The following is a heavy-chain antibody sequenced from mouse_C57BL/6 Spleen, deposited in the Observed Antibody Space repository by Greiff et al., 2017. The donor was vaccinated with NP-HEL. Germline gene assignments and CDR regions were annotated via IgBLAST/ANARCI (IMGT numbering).Heavy chain of an antibody. J-gene: IGHJ1*03. CDR1: GYTFTDYN. CDR2: INPNNGGT. D-gene: IGHD2-3*01. Sequence: EVQLQQSGPELVKPGASVKIPCKASGYTFTDYNMDWVKQSHGKSLEWIGDINPNNGGTIYNQKFKGKATLTVDKSSSTAYMELRSLTSEDTAVYYCARRGGFYDGYYVPYWYFDVWGTGTTVTVSS. CDR3: ARRGGFYDGYYVPYWYFDV. V-gene: IGHV1-18*01.